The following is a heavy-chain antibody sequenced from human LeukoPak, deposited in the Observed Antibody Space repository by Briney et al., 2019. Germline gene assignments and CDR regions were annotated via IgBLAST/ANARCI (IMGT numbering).Heavy chain of an antibody. CDR3: ARGRYGDGVYYFDY. CDR2: INHSGST. V-gene: IGHV4-34*01. CDR1: GGSFSGYY. J-gene: IGHJ4*02. Sequence: PSETLSLTCAVYGGSFSGYYWSWIRQPPGKGLEWIGEINHSGSTNYNPSLKSRVTISVDTSKNQFSLKLSSVTAADTAVYYCARGRYGDGVYYFDYWGQGTLVTVSS. D-gene: IGHD4-17*01.